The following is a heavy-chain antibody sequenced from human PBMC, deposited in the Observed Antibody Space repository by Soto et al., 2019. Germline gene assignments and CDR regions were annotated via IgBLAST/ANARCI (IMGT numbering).Heavy chain of an antibody. D-gene: IGHD5-18*01. CDR2: TSHSGST. Sequence: PSETLSLTCVVSGGSVSSGGFSWNWFRQPPGKVLEWIGYTSHSGSTYYNPSLKSRVTISVDRSKNQFSLKLSSVTAADTAVYYCARHRYSYGVYYFDYWGQGTLVTVSS. J-gene: IGHJ4*02. CDR3: ARHRYSYGVYYFDY. V-gene: IGHV4-30-2*01. CDR1: GGSVSSGGFS.